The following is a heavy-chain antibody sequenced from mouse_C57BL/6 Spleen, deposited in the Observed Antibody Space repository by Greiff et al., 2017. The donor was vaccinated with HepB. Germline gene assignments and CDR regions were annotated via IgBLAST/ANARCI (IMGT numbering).Heavy chain of an antibody. Sequence: EVQLQQSGPELVKPGASVKISCKASGYTFTDYYMNWVKQSHGKSLEWIGDINPNNGGTSYNQKFKGKATLTVDKSSSTAYMELRSLTSEDSAVYDCARSGDDYDWFAYWGQGTLVTVSA. J-gene: IGHJ3*01. CDR3: ARSGDDYDWFAY. D-gene: IGHD2-4*01. CDR2: INPNNGGT. CDR1: GYTFTDYY. V-gene: IGHV1-26*01.